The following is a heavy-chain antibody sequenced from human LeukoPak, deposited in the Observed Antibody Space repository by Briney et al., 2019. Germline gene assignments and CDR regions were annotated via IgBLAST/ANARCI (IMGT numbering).Heavy chain of an antibody. Sequence: PGGSLRLSCAASGFTFSSYAMSWVRQAPGKGLELVSAISGSGGSTYYADSVKGRFTISKDNSKNTLYLQMNSLRAEDTDVYYCAKDYCSSTSCYSFDYWGQGTLVTVSS. CDR2: ISGSGGST. J-gene: IGHJ4*02. D-gene: IGHD2-2*02. CDR3: AKDYCSSTSCYSFDY. CDR1: GFTFSSYA. V-gene: IGHV3-23*01.